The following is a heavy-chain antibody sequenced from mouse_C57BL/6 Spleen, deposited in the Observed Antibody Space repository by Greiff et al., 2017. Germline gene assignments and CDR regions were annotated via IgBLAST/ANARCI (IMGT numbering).Heavy chain of an antibody. CDR3: ARPLYYGSSYTFAY. Sequence: EVKLVESGGGLVKPGGSLKLSCAASGFTFSDYGMHWVRQAPEKGLEWVAYISSGSSTIYYADTVKGRFTISRDNAKNTLFLQMTSLRSEDTAMYYCARPLYYGSSYTFAYWGQGTLATVSA. CDR2: ISSGSSTI. V-gene: IGHV5-17*01. J-gene: IGHJ3*01. CDR1: GFTFSDYG. D-gene: IGHD1-1*01.